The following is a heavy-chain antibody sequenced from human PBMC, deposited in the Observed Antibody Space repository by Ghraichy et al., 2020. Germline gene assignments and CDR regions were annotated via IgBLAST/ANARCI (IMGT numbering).Heavy chain of an antibody. Sequence: GESLNISCAASGFTFSRCAMSWVRQAPGKGLEWVSTINIYGDHTYYADSVKGRFTISRDNSRNALSLHINSLRADDTAVYYCAKNKGTGVPYYDYWGQGMLVTVSS. CDR1: GFTFSRCA. CDR2: INIYGDHT. J-gene: IGHJ4*02. D-gene: IGHD2-8*02. CDR3: AKNKGTGVPYYDY. V-gene: IGHV3-23*01.